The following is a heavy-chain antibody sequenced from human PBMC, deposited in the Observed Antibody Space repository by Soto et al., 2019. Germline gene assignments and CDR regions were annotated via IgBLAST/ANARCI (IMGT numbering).Heavy chain of an antibody. V-gene: IGHV4-39*01. CDR3: ARQRTSVVTQAYFDD. CDR1: GGSINSRIYY. D-gene: IGHD2-21*02. CDR2: IYYSGST. Sequence: SETLSLTCTVSGGSINSRIYYWGWIRHSPGKGLEWIGSIYYSGSTYYNPSLKSRVAMSVGTSKNQFSLKLRSVSAADTAVYYCARQRTSVVTQAYFDDWGQGSLVTVSS. J-gene: IGHJ4*02.